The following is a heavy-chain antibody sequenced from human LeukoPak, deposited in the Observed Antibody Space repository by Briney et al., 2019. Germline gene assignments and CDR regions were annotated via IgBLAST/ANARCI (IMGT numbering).Heavy chain of an antibody. CDR2: IIPIFGTA. V-gene: IGHV1-69*01. CDR3: ARRDHYDFWSGYSFDY. J-gene: IGHJ4*02. CDR1: GGTFSSYA. D-gene: IGHD3-3*01. Sequence: LVKVSCKASGGTFSSYAISWVRQAPGQGLERMGWIIPIFGTANYAQKFQGRVTITADESTSTAYMELSSLRSEDTAVYYCARRDHYDFWSGYSFDYWGQGTLVTVSS.